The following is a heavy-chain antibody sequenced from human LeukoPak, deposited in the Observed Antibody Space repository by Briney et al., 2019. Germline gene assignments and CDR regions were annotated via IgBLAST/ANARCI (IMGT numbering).Heavy chain of an antibody. CDR1: GFTFSSYW. CDR3: ARRGEDGSYYDY. J-gene: IGHJ4*02. V-gene: IGHV3-74*01. Sequence: GESLRLSCAASGFTFSSYWLHWVRQVPGKGLVWFSRINSDGSSTSYADSVKGRFTLSRDNAKNTMYLQMNSLRAEDTAVYYCARRGEDGSYYDYWGQGTLVTVSS. D-gene: IGHD1-26*01. CDR2: INSDGSST.